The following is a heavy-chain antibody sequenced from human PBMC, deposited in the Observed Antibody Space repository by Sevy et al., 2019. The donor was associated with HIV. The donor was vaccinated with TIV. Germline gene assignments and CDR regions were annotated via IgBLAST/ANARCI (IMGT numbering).Heavy chain of an antibody. Sequence: SETLSLTCTVSGGSISSYYWSWIRQPPGKGLEWIGYIYYSGSTNYNPSLKSRVTISVDTSKNQFSLKLSSVTAADTAVYYCARDRCSSTSCHLFVYWGQGTLVTVSS. D-gene: IGHD2-2*01. V-gene: IGHV4-59*13. CDR2: IYYSGST. CDR3: ARDRCSSTSCHLFVY. J-gene: IGHJ4*02. CDR1: GGSISSYY.